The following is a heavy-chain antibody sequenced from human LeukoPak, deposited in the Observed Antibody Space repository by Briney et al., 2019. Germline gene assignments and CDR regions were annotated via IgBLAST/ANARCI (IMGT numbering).Heavy chain of an antibody. CDR2: IYPGDSET. CDR1: GDTFSTYW. CDR3: ARLSARLLDH. J-gene: IGHJ4*02. D-gene: IGHD3-3*01. V-gene: IGHV5-51*01. Sequence: GESLKISCQGSGDTFSTYWIGWVRQLPGKGLEWMGIIYPGDSETRYSPSFQGQVTMSVDKSSSTAYLQWASLKASHTATYFCARLSARLLDHWGQGTRVTVSS.